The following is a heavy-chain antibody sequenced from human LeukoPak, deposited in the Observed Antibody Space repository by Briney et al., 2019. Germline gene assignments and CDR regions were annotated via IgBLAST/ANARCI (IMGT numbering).Heavy chain of an antibody. Sequence: GGSLRLSCAVTGFTVTNNYMTWVRQAPGKGLEWVSVIYSGGNTYYADSVKGRFTISRDNSKNTLYLQMNSLRAEDTAVYYCARVGPRYCSSTSCLDVWGKGTTVTVSS. CDR1: GFTVTNNY. CDR2: IYSGGNT. J-gene: IGHJ6*04. D-gene: IGHD2-2*01. CDR3: ARVGPRYCSSTSCLDV. V-gene: IGHV3-53*01.